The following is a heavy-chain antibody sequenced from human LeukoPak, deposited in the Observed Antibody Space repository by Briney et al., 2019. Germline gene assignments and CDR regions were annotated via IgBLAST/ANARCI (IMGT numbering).Heavy chain of an antibody. D-gene: IGHD3-10*01. J-gene: IGHJ5*02. CDR2: IHTSGRT. CDR1: GGSISSGDYY. Sequence: PSETLSLTCTVSGGSISSGDYYWTWIRQPAGKGLEWIGRIHTSGRTDYHPSLQSRVTTSIDTSKNQFSLKLSSVSAADTAVYYCARVWHRGWFDPWGQGTLVTVSS. V-gene: IGHV4-61*02. CDR3: ARVWHRGWFDP.